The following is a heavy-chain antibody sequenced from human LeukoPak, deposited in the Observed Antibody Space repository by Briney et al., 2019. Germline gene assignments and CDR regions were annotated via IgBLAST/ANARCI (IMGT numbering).Heavy chain of an antibody. D-gene: IGHD5-18*01. V-gene: IGHV3-21*04. CDR3: ARHRPRGFTYGLDAFDI. Sequence: GRSLRLSCAASGFTFSTYSMTWVRQAPGMGLEWVSSITGSGANTYYGDSVKGRFTISRDNSKNTLHLQMNTLRAEDTAVYYCARHRPRGFTYGLDAFDIWGQGTMVTVSS. J-gene: IGHJ3*02. CDR2: ITGSGANT. CDR1: GFTFSTYS.